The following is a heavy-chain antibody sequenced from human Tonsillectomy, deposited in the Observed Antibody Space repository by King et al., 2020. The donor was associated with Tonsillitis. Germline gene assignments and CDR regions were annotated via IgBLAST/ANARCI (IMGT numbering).Heavy chain of an antibody. J-gene: IGHJ4*02. V-gene: IGHV4-34*01. CDR2: INHSGGT. CDR3: ATVRVDITVPTYFDY. Sequence: VQLQHWGAGLLKPSETLSLTCAIYGGSFRGYYWSWIRLPPGKVLEWIGEINHSGGTNYNPSLKSRVSISVDTSKHQFSLTLSSVIAADTAVYYCATVRVDITVPTYFDYWGQGTLVTVSS. D-gene: IGHD5-12*01. CDR1: GGSFRGYY.